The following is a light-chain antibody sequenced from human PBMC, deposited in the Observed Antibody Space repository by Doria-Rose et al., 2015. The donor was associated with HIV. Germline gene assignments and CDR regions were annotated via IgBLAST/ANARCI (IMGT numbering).Light chain of an antibody. V-gene: IGKV1-39*01. CDR3: QQTYSSPPWT. J-gene: IGKJ1*01. CDR2: AAS. Sequence: TQSPSSLSASIGDRVTITCRASQTVSTYLNWFQQGPGKAPKLLINAASRLQSGVPSRFSGSGSGTDFTLTISGLQPGDFATYYCQQTYSSPPWTFGQGTKVEMK. CDR1: QTVSTY.